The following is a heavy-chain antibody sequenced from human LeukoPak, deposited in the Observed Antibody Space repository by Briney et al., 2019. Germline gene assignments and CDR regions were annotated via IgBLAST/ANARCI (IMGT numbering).Heavy chain of an antibody. D-gene: IGHD6-13*01. V-gene: IGHV3-7*03. CDR3: ARSVPYGTTWYGRPDC. CDR1: GFTFGSYW. J-gene: IGHJ4*02. CDR2: IKQDGSEK. Sequence: GGSLRLSCAASGFTFGSYWMSWVRQAPGKGLEWVANIKQDGSEKYYVDSVKGRFTISRDNAMNSLYLQMDSLRVEDTAIYYCARSVPYGTTWYGRPDCWGQGTQVTVSS.